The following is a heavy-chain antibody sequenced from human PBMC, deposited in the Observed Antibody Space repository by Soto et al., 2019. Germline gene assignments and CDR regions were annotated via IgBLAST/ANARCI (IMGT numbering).Heavy chain of an antibody. CDR2: INHSGST. J-gene: IGHJ6*02. CDR3: ARGTRLLHYYYYGMDV. V-gene: IGHV4-34*01. D-gene: IGHD6-25*01. Sequence: TLSLTCAVYGGSFSGYYWSWIRQPPGKGLEWIGEINHSGSTNYNPSLKSRVTISVDTSKNQFSLKLSSVTAADTAVYYCARGTRLLHYYYYGMDVWGQGTTVTVSS. CDR1: GGSFSGYY.